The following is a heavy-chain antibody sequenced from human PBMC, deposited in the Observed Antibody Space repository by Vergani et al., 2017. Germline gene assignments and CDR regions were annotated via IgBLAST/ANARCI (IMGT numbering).Heavy chain of an antibody. Sequence: QVQLLESGGGVVQPGGSLRLSCAASGFTFSSYGMHWVRQAPGKGLEWVAFIRYDGSNKYYADSVKGRFTISRDNSKNTLYLQMNSLRAEDTAVYYCAKGLNYGADCFDPWGQGTLVTVSS. CDR1: GFTFSSYG. J-gene: IGHJ5*02. CDR3: AKGLNYGADCFDP. CDR2: IRYDGSNK. D-gene: IGHD4-11*01. V-gene: IGHV3-30*02.